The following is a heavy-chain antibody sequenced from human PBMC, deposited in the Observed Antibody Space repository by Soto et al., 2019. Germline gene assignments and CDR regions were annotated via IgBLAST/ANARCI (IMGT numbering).Heavy chain of an antibody. J-gene: IGHJ6*02. CDR1: GFTFSSYG. CDR3: AKDFQTTVTPYYYYYGMDV. CDR2: ISYDGSNK. V-gene: IGHV3-30*18. Sequence: GGSLRLSCAASGFTFSSYGMHWVRQAPGKGLEWVAVISYDGSNKYYADSVKGRFTISRDNSKNTLYLQMNSLRAEDTAVYYCAKDFQTTVTPYYYYYGMDVWGQGTTVTVSS. D-gene: IGHD4-4*01.